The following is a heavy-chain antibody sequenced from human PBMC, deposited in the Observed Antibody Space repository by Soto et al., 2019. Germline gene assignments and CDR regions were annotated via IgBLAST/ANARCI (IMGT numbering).Heavy chain of an antibody. D-gene: IGHD6-6*01. V-gene: IGHV1-46*01. CDR3: ARSIAARQPEG. CDR1: GYTFTSYY. J-gene: IGHJ4*02. Sequence: QVQLVQSGAEVKKPGASVKVSCKASGYTFTSYYMHWVRQAPGQGLEWMGIINPSGGSTSYAQKYQGRVTMTRNTSTSTVYMELSSLRSEDTAVYYCARSIAARQPEGWGQGTLVTVSS. CDR2: INPSGGST.